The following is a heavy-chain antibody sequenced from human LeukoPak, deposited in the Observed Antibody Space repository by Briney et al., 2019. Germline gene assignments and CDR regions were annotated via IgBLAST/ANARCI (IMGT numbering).Heavy chain of an antibody. V-gene: IGHV3-48*03. D-gene: IGHD1-14*01. CDR1: GFTFSTYV. CDR3: ARRTGHSYFDF. Sequence: GGSLRLSCAASGFTFSTYVMSWVRQAPGKGLEGVSYIDGSGTTIYSADSLKGRFTISSDNAKNSLYLQMNTLRADDTAVYYCARRTGHSYFDFWGQGTQVTVSS. CDR2: IDGSGTTI. J-gene: IGHJ4*02.